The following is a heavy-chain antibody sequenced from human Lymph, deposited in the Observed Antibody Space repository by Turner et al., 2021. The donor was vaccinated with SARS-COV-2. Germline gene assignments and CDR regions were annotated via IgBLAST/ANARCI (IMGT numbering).Heavy chain of an antibody. D-gene: IGHD2-15*01. CDR3: AKDPGYCSGGSCYSRTYFDF. V-gene: IGHV3-43*02. Sequence: EVQLVESGGGVVQPGGSLRLSCAASGFTFYDYAMHWVRQAPVKGLEWVSLISGDGGGTYYADSVKGRFTISRDNSKNSLSLQMNSLRAEDTALYYCAKDPGYCSGGSCYSRTYFDFWGQGTLVTVSA. J-gene: IGHJ4*02. CDR2: ISGDGGGT. CDR1: GFTFYDYA.